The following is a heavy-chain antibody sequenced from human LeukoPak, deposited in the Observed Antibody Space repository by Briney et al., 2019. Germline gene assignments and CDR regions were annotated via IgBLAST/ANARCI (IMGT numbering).Heavy chain of an antibody. V-gene: IGHV3-23*01. Sequence: GGSLRLSCAASGFTFSSYAMSWVRQAPGKGLEWVSAISGSGGSTYYADSVKGRLTTSRDNSKNTLYLQMNSLRAEDTAVYYCAKNRAMIVVVDAFDIWGQGTMVTVSS. J-gene: IGHJ3*02. D-gene: IGHD3-22*01. CDR1: GFTFSSYA. CDR3: AKNRAMIVVVDAFDI. CDR2: ISGSGGST.